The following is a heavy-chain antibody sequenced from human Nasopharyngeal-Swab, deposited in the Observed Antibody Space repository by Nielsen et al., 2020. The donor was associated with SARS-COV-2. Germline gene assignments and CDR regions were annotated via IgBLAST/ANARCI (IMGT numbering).Heavy chain of an antibody. CDR2: IYHSGST. CDR1: GGSISSSNW. J-gene: IGHJ3*02. CDR3: ASLLGGRYAFDI. D-gene: IGHD4-23*01. Sequence: SETLSLTCAVSGGSISSSNWWSWVRQPPGKGLEWIGEIYHSGSTNYNPSLKSRVTISVDKSKNQFSLKLSSVTAADTAVYYCASLLGGRYAFDIWGQGTMVTVSS. V-gene: IGHV4-4*02.